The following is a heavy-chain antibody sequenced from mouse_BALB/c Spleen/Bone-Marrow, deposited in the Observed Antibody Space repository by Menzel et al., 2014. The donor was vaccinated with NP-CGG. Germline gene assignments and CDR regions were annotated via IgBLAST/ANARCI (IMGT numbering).Heavy chain of an antibody. CDR3: ASYYYGSSTFAY. CDR2: IDPANGNT. V-gene: IGHV14-3*02. Sequence: EVKLVESGAELVKPGASVKLSCTASGFNIKDTYMHWVKQRPEQGLEWIGRIDPANGNTKYDPKFQGKATITADTSSNTACLQLSSLTSEDTAVYYCASYYYGSSTFAYWGQGTLVTVSA. J-gene: IGHJ3*01. CDR1: GFNIKDTY. D-gene: IGHD1-1*01.